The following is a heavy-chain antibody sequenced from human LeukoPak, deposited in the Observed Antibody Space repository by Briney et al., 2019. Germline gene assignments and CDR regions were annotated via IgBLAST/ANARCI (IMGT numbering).Heavy chain of an antibody. J-gene: IGHJ3*02. CDR1: GYTFTNYE. D-gene: IGHD2-15*01. V-gene: IGHV1-8*01. CDR3: AKNGGGLGI. CDR2: VHPGSGNT. Sequence: ASVKVSCKASGYTFTNYEIGWVRQATGQGREWMGWVHPGSGNTGYTQNFQGRVTMTWSTSMTTVYMELSGLTSEDTAMYYCAKNGGGLGIWGQGTMVTVSS.